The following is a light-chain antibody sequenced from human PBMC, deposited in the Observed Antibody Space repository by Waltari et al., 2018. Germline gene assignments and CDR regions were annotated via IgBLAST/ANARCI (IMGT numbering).Light chain of an antibody. CDR3: QHYLRLPVT. CDR1: EGVSRA. CDR2: GAS. J-gene: IGKJ1*01. Sequence: EIVLTQSPGTLRLPGGERATVSCRASEGVSRALAWYQQKPGQAPRLLIYGASTRATGIPYRFSGSGSGTDFSLTISRLEPDDFAVYYCQHYLRLPVTFGQGTTVEI. V-gene: IGKV3-20*01.